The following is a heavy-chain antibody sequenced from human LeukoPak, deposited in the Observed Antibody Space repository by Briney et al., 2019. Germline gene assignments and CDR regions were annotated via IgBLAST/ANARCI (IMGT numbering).Heavy chain of an antibody. D-gene: IGHD3-10*01. CDR1: GGSFSGYY. CDR2: INHSGST. J-gene: IGHJ5*02. V-gene: IGHV4-34*01. CDR3: ARHGSGSGSYYSAYNWFDP. Sequence: SETLSLTCAVYGGSFSGYYWSWIRQPPGKGLEWIGEINHSGSTNYNPSLKSRVTISVDTSKNQFSLKLSSVTAADTAVYYCARHGSGSGSYYSAYNWFDPWGQGTLVTVSS.